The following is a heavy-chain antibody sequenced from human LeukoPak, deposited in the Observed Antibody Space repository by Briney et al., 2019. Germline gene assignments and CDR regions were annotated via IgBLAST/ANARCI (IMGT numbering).Heavy chain of an antibody. CDR2: IYTSGNT. Sequence: SETLSLTCTVSGGSISGYYWSWIRQPAGRALEWIGRIYTSGNTNYSPSLKSRLTMSVDTSKNQFSLKLSSVTAADTAVYYCARVAAAGTRWGQGTLVTVSS. CDR1: GGSISGYY. V-gene: IGHV4-4*07. CDR3: ARVAAAGTR. J-gene: IGHJ4*02. D-gene: IGHD6-13*01.